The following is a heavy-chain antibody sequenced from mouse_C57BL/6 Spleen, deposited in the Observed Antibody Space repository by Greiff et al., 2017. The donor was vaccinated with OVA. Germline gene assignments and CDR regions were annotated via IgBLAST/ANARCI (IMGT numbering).Heavy chain of an antibody. CDR3: ARLEEKYSRMDY. Sequence: QVQLKESGAELVKPGASVKLSCKASGYTFPEYTIYWVKQRSGQGLEWIGWFYPGSGSIKYNEKFKDQATLTADKSSSTVYMGLSSLKAEDAADYFCARLEEKYSRMDYWGQGTSVTVSS. D-gene: IGHD2-12*01. J-gene: IGHJ4*01. CDR2: FYPGSGSI. CDR1: GYTFPEYT. V-gene: IGHV1-62-2*01.